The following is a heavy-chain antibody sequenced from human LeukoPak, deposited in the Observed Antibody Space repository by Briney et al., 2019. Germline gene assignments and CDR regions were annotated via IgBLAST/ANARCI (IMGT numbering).Heavy chain of an antibody. D-gene: IGHD3-16*01. CDR3: AREAYSNLGDGGAWFDY. CDR1: GFTFSSYG. Sequence: PGGSLRLSCAASGFTFSSYGMHWVRQDPGKGLEWVAVIWYDGSNKYYADSVKGRFTISRDNSKNTLYLQMNSLRAEDTAVYYCAREAYSNLGDGGAWFDYWGQGTLVTVSS. CDR2: IWYDGSNK. J-gene: IGHJ4*02. V-gene: IGHV3-33*01.